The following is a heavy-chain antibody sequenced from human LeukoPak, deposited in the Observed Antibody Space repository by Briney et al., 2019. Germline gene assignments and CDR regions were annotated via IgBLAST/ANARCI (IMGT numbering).Heavy chain of an antibody. V-gene: IGHV4-59*01. CDR1: GGSISSYY. D-gene: IGHD6-19*01. CDR3: ARGGYSSGWYSGFDAFDI. J-gene: IGHJ3*02. CDR2: IYYSGST. Sequence: SETLSLTCTVSGGSISSYYWSWIRQPPGKGLEWIGYIYYSGSTNYNPSLKSRVTISVDTSKNQFSLKLSSVTAADTAVYYCARGGYSSGWYSGFDAFDIWGQGTMVTVSS.